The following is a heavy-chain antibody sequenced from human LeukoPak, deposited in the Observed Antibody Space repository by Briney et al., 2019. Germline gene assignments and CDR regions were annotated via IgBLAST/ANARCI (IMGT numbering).Heavy chain of an antibody. J-gene: IGHJ3*02. Sequence: ASVKVSCKASGYTFTSYGVSWVRQAPGQGLEWMGWISAYNGNTNYAQKLQGRVTMTTDTSTSTAYMELRSLRSDDTAVYYCARTGTFLKWRLRDHAFDIWGQGTMVTVSS. CDR1: GYTFTSYG. CDR2: ISAYNGNT. V-gene: IGHV1-18*01. CDR3: ARTGTFLKWRLRDHAFDI. D-gene: IGHD1/OR15-1a*01.